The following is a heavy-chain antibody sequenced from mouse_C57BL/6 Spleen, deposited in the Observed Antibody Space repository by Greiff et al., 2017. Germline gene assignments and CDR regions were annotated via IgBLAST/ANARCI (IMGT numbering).Heavy chain of an antibody. CDR2: IHPNSGST. D-gene: IGHD2-1*01. J-gene: IGHJ3*01. V-gene: IGHV1-64*01. CDR3: AREGGNYPAWFAY. Sequence: QVQLQQPGAELVKPGASVKLSCKASGYTFTSYWMHWVKQRPGQGLEWIGMIHPNSGSTNYNEKSKSKATLTVDKSSSTAYMQLSSLTSEDSAVYYCAREGGNYPAWFAYWGQGTLVTVSA. CDR1: GYTFTSYW.